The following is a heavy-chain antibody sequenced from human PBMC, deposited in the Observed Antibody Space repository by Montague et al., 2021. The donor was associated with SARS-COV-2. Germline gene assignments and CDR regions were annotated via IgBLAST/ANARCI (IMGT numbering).Heavy chain of an antibody. V-gene: IGHV4-61*02. D-gene: IGHD2-2*01. Sequence: TLSLTCTVSGGSISSGSYYWSWIRQPAGKGLEWIGRIYNSGSTNYNPSLKSRVTISVDTSKNQFSLKLSPVTAADTAVYYCARGGWGGTDCSSTSCKPYYYYYGMDVWGQGTTVTVSS. CDR3: ARGGWGGTDCSSTSCKPYYYYYGMDV. CDR1: GGSISSGSYY. CDR2: IYNSGST. J-gene: IGHJ6*02.